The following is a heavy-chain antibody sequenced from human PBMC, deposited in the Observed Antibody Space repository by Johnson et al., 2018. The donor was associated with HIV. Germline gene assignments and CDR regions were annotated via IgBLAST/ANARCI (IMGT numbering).Heavy chain of an antibody. CDR1: GFTFSSYD. CDR3: AKDRWGELLQNAFDI. V-gene: IGHV3-33*06. D-gene: IGHD1-26*01. Sequence: QVQLVESGGGVVQPGGSLRLSCAASGFTFSSYDMHWVRQATGKGLEWVAVIWYDGSNKYYADSVKGRFTISRDNSKNTLYLQMNSLRAEDTAVYYCAKDRWGELLQNAFDIWGQGTMVTVSS. CDR2: IWYDGSNK. J-gene: IGHJ3*02.